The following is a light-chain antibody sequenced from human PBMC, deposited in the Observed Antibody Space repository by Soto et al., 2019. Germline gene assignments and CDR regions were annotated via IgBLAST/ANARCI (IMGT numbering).Light chain of an antibody. CDR3: GTWDSSLSAYV. V-gene: IGLV1-51*01. CDR1: SGDVGGYNY. Sequence: QSALTQPASVSGSPGQSITISCTGTSGDVGGYNYVSWYQQHPGKAPKLMIYDNNKRPSGIPDRFSGSKSGTSATLGITGLQTGDEADYYCGTWDSSLSAYVFGTGTKLTVL. CDR2: DNN. J-gene: IGLJ1*01.